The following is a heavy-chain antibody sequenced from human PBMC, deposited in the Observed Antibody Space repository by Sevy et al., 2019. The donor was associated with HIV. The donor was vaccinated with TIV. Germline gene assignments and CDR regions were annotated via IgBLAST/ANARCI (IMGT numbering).Heavy chain of an antibody. CDR1: GFTFSSYA. J-gene: IGHJ4*01. CDR3: ARVLYYHDSSGYTNY. V-gene: IGHV3-30*04. CDR2: ISYDGSNK. D-gene: IGHD3-22*01. Sequence: GGYLRLSCAASGFTFSSYAMHWVRQAPGKGLEWVAVISYDGSNKYYADSVKGRFTISRDNSKNTLYLQMNSLRAEDTAVYYCARVLYYHDSSGYTNYWGHGTLVTVSS.